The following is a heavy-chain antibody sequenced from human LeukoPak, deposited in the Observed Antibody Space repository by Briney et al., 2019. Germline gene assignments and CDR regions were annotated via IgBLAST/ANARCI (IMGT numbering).Heavy chain of an antibody. J-gene: IGHJ4*02. Sequence: PGGSLRLSCAASGFTFSSYEMNWVRQAPGKGLEWVSPISGGSTYYADSRKGRFAISRDNSKNTLHLQMNSLRAEDTAVYYCKKSLSGSSSVYWGQGTLVTVSS. CDR3: KKSLSGSSSVY. D-gene: IGHD6-6*01. V-gene: IGHV3-38-3*01. CDR1: GFTFSSYE. CDR2: ISGGST.